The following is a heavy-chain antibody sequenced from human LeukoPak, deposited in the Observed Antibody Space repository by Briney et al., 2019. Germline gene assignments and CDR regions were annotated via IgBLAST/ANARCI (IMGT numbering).Heavy chain of an antibody. Sequence: PSETLSLTCIVSGGSISSSSFFWGWIRQPPGKGLEWIGSIYYSGSTYYNPSLESRVTMSLDTSKNQFSLKLSSVTAADTAVYYCARDENGYVWGSFRAWGQGTLVTVSS. CDR3: ARDENGYVWGSFRA. CDR1: GGSISSSSFF. J-gene: IGHJ5*02. D-gene: IGHD3-16*02. V-gene: IGHV4-39*07. CDR2: IYYSGST.